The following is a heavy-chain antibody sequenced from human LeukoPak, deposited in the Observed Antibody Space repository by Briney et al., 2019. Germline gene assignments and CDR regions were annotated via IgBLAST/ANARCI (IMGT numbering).Heavy chain of an antibody. Sequence: SVKVSCKASGGTFSSYAISWVRQAPGQGLAWMGGIIPIFGTANYAQKFQGRVTITTDESTSTAYMELSSLRSEDTAVYYCARAPRIAAAYESWFDPWGQGTLVTVSS. J-gene: IGHJ5*02. V-gene: IGHV1-69*05. CDR3: ARAPRIAAAYESWFDP. CDR2: IIPIFGTA. D-gene: IGHD6-13*01. CDR1: GGTFSSYA.